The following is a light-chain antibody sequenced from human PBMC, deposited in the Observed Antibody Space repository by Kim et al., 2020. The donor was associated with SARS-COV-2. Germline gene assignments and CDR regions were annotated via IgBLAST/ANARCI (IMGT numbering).Light chain of an antibody. CDR2: WAS. J-gene: IGKJ2*01. V-gene: IGKV4-1*01. CDR3: QQYYSIPYT. CDR1: QSVLYNSNNKNY. Sequence: DIVMTQSPDSLAVSLGERATFNCKSSQSVLYNSNNKNYLAWYQQKPGQPPKLLIYWASTRESGVPDRFSGSGSGTDFTLTISSLQAEDVAAYYCQQYYSIPYTVGQGTKLEI.